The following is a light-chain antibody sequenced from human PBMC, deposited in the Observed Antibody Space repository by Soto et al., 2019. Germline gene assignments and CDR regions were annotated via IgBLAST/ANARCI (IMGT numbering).Light chain of an antibody. J-gene: IGKJ5*01. Sequence: GLTQSPGTLSLSPWERATLSCRASQSVSSSYLAWYQQKPGQAPRLLIYGASSRATGIPDRFSGSGSGTDFTLTISRLEPEDFAVYYCQQYGSFSITFGQGTRLEI. V-gene: IGKV3-20*01. CDR2: GAS. CDR1: QSVSSSY. CDR3: QQYGSFSIT.